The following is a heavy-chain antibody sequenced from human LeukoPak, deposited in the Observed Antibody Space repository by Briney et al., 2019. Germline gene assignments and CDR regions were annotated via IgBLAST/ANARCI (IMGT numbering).Heavy chain of an antibody. Sequence: QPGGSLRLSCAASGFTFSSYAMHWVRQAPGEGLEYVSAISSNGGSTYYANSVKGRFTISRDNSKNTLYLQMGSLRAEDMAVYYCARGVLGGDYYFDYWGQGTLVTVSS. CDR3: ARGVLGGDYYFDY. V-gene: IGHV3-64*01. J-gene: IGHJ4*02. D-gene: IGHD2-21*01. CDR2: ISSNGGST. CDR1: GFTFSSYA.